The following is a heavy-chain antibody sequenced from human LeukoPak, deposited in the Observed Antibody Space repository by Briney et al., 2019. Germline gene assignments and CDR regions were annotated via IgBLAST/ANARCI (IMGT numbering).Heavy chain of an antibody. D-gene: IGHD1-26*01. J-gene: IGHJ6*03. CDR3: ARDPYSGSYGNYYYFMDV. CDR1: GFTFSSYA. Sequence: GGSLRLSCADSGFTFSSYAMHWVRQAPGKGLEWVAVISYDGSNKYYADSVKGRFTISRDNSKNTLYLQMNSLRAEDTAVYYCARDPYSGSYGNYYYFMDVWGKGTTVSISS. V-gene: IGHV3-30*04. CDR2: ISYDGSNK.